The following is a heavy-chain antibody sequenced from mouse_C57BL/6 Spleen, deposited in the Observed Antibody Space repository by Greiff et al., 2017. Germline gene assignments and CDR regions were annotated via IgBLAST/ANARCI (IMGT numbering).Heavy chain of an antibody. CDR1: GFTFSNYW. V-gene: IGHV6-3*01. CDR3: TRNWDVPFDY. J-gene: IGHJ2*01. Sequence: EVQLQESGGGLVQPGGSMKLSCVASGFTFSNYWMNWVRQSPEKGLEWVAQIRLKSDNYATHYAESVKGRFTISRDDSKSSVYLQMNNLRAEDTGIYYCTRNWDVPFDYWGQGTTLTVSS. CDR2: IRLKSDNYAT. D-gene: IGHD4-1*01.